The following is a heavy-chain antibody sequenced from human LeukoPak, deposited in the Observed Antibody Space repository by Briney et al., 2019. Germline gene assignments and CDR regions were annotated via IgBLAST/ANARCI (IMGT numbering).Heavy chain of an antibody. CDR2: IYSGDST. CDR3: ARLDSGYYYFHQ. V-gene: IGHV3-66*04. Sequence: GGSLRLSCAVFGFTVRSNYMSRVRQAPGKGLEWVSDIYSGDSTDYADSVKGRFIISRDKSKDTLYLQMNSLRAEDTAVYYCARLDSGYYYFHQWGQGALVTVSS. J-gene: IGHJ4*02. CDR1: GFTVRSNY. D-gene: IGHD5-12*01.